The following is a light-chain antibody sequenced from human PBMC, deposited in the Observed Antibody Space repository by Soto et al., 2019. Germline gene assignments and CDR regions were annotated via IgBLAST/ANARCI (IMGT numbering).Light chain of an antibody. J-gene: IGLJ1*01. V-gene: IGLV2-14*01. CDR2: EVI. CDR3: SSYTSRTNYV. Sequence: QSALTQPASVSGTPGQSPTISCTGTSIDIAPYNYVSWYQQHPGKAPKLIIYEVIYRPSGISNRFSGSKSGNTASLTISGLQAEDEADYYCSSYTSRTNYVFGTGTKVTVL. CDR1: SIDIAPYNY.